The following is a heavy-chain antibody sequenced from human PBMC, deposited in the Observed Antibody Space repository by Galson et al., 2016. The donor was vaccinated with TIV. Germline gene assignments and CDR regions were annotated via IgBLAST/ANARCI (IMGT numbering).Heavy chain of an antibody. J-gene: IGHJ4*02. D-gene: IGHD3-9*01. Sequence: SLRLSCAASGFTFSSYAMHWVRQAPGKGLEWVAVISYDGSNKYYADSVKGRFTISRDNSKNTLYLQMISLRAEDTAVYYCARSPQLRYFDWLDYWGQGTLVTVSS. CDR3: ARSPQLRYFDWLDY. V-gene: IGHV3-30*04. CDR2: ISYDGSNK. CDR1: GFTFSSYA.